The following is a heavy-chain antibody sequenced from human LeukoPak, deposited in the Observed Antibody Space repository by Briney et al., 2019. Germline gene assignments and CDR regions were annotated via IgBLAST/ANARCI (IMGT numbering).Heavy chain of an antibody. CDR1: GFTFSSYA. CDR3: ARKGLGGELGGFDS. Sequence: GGSLRLSCAASGFTFSSYAMSWVRQAPGKGLEWVSVISGSGTNTYYADFVKGRFTISRDNAKNSLYLQMNSLRVEDAALYHCARKGLGGELGGFDSWGQGTLVTVSS. D-gene: IGHD1-7*01. V-gene: IGHV3-23*01. J-gene: IGHJ4*02. CDR2: ISGSGTNT.